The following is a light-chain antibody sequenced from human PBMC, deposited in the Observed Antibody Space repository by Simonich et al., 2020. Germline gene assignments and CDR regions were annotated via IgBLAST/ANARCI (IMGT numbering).Light chain of an antibody. V-gene: IGKV3D-11*02. CDR1: QSVSSY. Sequence: EIVLTQSPATLSLSPGERATLSCRASQSVSSYLAWYQQKPGQAPRLLIYDASNRATVIPARFSGSGPGTDFTLTISSLEPEDFAVYYCQQRSNWHELTFGGGTKVEIK. CDR2: DAS. J-gene: IGKJ4*01. CDR3: QQRSNWHELT.